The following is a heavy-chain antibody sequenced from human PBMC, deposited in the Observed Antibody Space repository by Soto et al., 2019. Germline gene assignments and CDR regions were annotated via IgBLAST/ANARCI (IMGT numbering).Heavy chain of an antibody. D-gene: IGHD4-17*01. CDR1: GGSISSYY. CDR3: ARVYGDHVAGAFDI. CDR2: IYYSGST. V-gene: IGHV4-59*01. Sequence: SETLSLTCTVSGGSISSYYWSWIRQPPGKGLEWIGYIYYSGSTNYNPSLKSRVTISVDTSKNQFSLKLSSVTAADTAVYYCARVYGDHVAGAFDIWGQGTMVTVSS. J-gene: IGHJ3*02.